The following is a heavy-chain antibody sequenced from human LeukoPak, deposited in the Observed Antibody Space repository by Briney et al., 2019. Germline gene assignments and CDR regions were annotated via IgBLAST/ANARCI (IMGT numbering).Heavy chain of an antibody. J-gene: IGHJ4*02. CDR2: IIPIFGTA. V-gene: IGHV1-69*06. CDR1: GGTFSSYA. Sequence: GASVKVSCKASGGTFSSYAISWVRQAPGQGLEWTGRIIPIFGTANYAQKFQGRVTITADKSTSTAYMELSSLRSEDTAVYYCARDVTIFGVVAGAFDYWGQGTLVTVSS. D-gene: IGHD3-3*01. CDR3: ARDVTIFGVVAGAFDY.